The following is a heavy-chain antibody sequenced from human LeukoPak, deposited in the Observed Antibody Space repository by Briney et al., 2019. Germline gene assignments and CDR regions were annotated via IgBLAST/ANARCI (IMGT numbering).Heavy chain of an antibody. D-gene: IGHD6-13*01. Sequence: GSSVKVSCKASGYTFTSYAMHWVRQAPGQRLEWMGWINAGNGNTKYSQKFQGRVTITRDTSASTAYMELSSLRSEDTAVYYCARDRYSSSWYLHDAFGIWGQGTMVTVSS. CDR1: GYTFTSYA. V-gene: IGHV1-3*01. CDR2: INAGNGNT. J-gene: IGHJ3*02. CDR3: ARDRYSSSWYLHDAFGI.